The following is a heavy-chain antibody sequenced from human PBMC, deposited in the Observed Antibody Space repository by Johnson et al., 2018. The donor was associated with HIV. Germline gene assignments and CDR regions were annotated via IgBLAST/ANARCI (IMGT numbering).Heavy chain of an antibody. D-gene: IGHD1-26*01. CDR1: GFPFSTYS. CDR2: ISHDGSKK. V-gene: IGHV3-30-3*01. Sequence: QVQLMESGGGVVQPGRSLRLSCAASGFPFSTYSMHWVRQAPGKGLEWVTVISHDGSKKYYADSLKGRFTISRDNSKNTLYLQMNSLRAEDTAVYYCAREGAWEPPLDAIDIWGQGTMVTVSS. CDR3: AREGAWEPPLDAIDI. J-gene: IGHJ3*02.